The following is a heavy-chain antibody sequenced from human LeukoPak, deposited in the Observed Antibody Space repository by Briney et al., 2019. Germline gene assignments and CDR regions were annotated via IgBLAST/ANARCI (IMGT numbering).Heavy chain of an antibody. CDR3: ARGRPLRYFDWLFHY. J-gene: IGHJ4*02. CDR1: GFTFSSYS. Sequence: PGGSLRLSCAASGFTFSSYSMNWVRQAPGKGLEWVSYISSSSSTIYYADSVKGRFTISRDNAKNSLHLQMNSLRAEDTAVYYCARGRPLRYFDWLFHYWGQGTLVTVSS. V-gene: IGHV3-48*01. D-gene: IGHD3-9*01. CDR2: ISSSSSTI.